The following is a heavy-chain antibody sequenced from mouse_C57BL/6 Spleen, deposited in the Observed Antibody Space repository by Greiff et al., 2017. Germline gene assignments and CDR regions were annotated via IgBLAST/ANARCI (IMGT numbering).Heavy chain of an antibody. CDR3: ARFDGNYVYFDY. V-gene: IGHV1-82*01. CDR1: GYAFSSSW. J-gene: IGHJ2*01. D-gene: IGHD2-1*01. Sequence: QVQLKESGPELVKPGASVKISCKASGYAFSSSWMNWVKQRPGKGLEWIGRIYPGDGDTNYNGKFKGKATLTADKSSSTAYMQLSSLTSEDSAVYFCARFDGNYVYFDYWGQGTTLTVSS. CDR2: IYPGDGDT.